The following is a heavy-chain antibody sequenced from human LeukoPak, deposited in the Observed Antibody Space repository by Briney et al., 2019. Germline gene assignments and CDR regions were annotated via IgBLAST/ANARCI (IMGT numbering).Heavy chain of an antibody. CDR1: GYTLTELS. Sequence: ASVKVSGKVSGYTLTELSMHWVRQAPGKGLEWMGGFDPEDGETIYAQKFQGRVTITADKSTSTAYMELSSLRSEDTAVYYCARARRDILTGYLDFDYWGQGTLVTVSS. CDR3: ARARRDILTGYLDFDY. D-gene: IGHD3-9*01. J-gene: IGHJ4*02. V-gene: IGHV1-24*01. CDR2: FDPEDGET.